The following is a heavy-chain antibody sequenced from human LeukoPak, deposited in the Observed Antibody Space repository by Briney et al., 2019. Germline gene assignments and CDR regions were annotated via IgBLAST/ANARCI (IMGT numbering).Heavy chain of an antibody. CDR2: MNPNSGNT. CDR1: GYTFTSYD. CDR3: ARGLGVPGVYPDLRF. J-gene: IGHJ4*02. Sequence: ASVKVSCKASGYTFTSYDINWVRQATGQGLEWMGWMNPNSGNTGYAQKFQGRVTMTRDTSISTAYMELSSLRSEDMAVYYCARGLGVPGVYPDLRFWGQGTLVTVSS. D-gene: IGHD2-2*01. V-gene: IGHV1-8*01.